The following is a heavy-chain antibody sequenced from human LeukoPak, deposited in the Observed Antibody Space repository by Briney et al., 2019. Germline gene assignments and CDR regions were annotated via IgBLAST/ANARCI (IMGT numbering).Heavy chain of an antibody. CDR2: INHSGST. V-gene: IGHV4-34*01. J-gene: IGHJ4*02. CDR3: ARGTWSSSIDY. D-gene: IGHD6-6*01. Sequence: YPSETLSLTCAVYGGSFSGYYWSWIRQPPGKGLEWIGEINHSGSTNYNPSLKSRVTISGDTSKNQFSLRLSSVTAADTAVYYCARGTWSSSIDYWGQGTLVTVSS. CDR1: GGSFSGYY.